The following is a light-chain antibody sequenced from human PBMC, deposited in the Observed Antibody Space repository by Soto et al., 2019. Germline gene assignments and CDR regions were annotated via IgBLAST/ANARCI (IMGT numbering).Light chain of an antibody. CDR3: QSADSSGTYVV. CDR2: KDS. Sequence: SYELTQPPSVSVSPGQTARITCSGDALPKQYAYWYQQKPGQAPGLGIYKDSERPSGIPERFSGSSSGTTVTLTISGVQAEDEADYYCQSADSSGTYVVFGGGTKVTVL. V-gene: IGLV3-25*02. J-gene: IGLJ2*01. CDR1: ALPKQY.